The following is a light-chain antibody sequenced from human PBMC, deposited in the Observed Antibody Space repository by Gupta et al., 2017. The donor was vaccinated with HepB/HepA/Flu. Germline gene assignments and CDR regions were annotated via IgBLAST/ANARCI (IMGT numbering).Light chain of an antibody. V-gene: IGKV1-5*03. J-gene: IGKJ4*01. Sequence: DIQMTHSPSTLSASVGDRVTITCRASQSISSWLAWYQQKPGKAPKLLIYKASSLESGVPSRFSGSGYGREFTLTISSRQHDEFATYYCQQYNSYSPLTFGGGTKVEIK. CDR1: QSISSW. CDR2: KAS. CDR3: QQYNSYSPLT.